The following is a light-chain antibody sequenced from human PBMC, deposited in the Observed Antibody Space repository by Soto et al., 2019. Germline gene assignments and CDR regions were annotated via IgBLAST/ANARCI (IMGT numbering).Light chain of an antibody. CDR2: EVN. V-gene: IGLV2-8*01. J-gene: IGLJ1*01. CDR3: NSYAGSSNV. Sequence: QSALTQPPSAAGSPGQSVASACTGTSSDVGGYNYVSWYQQHPGKAPKLMIYEVNKRPSGVPDRFSGSKSGSTASLTVSGLQAEDEADYYCNSYAGSSNVFGTGTRSPS. CDR1: SSDVGGYNY.